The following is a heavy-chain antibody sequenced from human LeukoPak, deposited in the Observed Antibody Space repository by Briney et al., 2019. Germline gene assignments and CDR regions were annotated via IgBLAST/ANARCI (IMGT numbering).Heavy chain of an antibody. J-gene: IGHJ5*02. CDR1: GFTFSTYS. CDR2: VSSGSPSL. Sequence: GGSLRLSCAASGFTFSTYSLNWVRQAPGKGLEWVSSVSSGSPSLLYADSVKGRFTISRDNAKNSLYLQMNSLRAEDTAVYSCARDVDTSNHMSIFDPWGQGTLVTVSS. V-gene: IGHV3-21*01. D-gene: IGHD3-3*02. CDR3: ARDVDTSNHMSIFDP.